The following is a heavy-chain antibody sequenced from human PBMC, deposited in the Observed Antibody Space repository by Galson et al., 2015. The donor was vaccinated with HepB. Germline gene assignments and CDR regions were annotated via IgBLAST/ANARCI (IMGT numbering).Heavy chain of an antibody. V-gene: IGHV2-70*01. D-gene: IGHD1-26*01. CDR3: ARIMGATGERDTFEI. CDR2: IDWDDDK. Sequence: PALVKPTTPLTLTCPFSGFSLSTSGMCVSWFRQPPGKALEWLALIDWDDDKYYSTSLKTRLTISKDTSKNQGVLTMTNMDPVDTATYYCARIMGATGERDTFEIWGQGTMVTVSS. CDR1: GFSLSTSGMC. J-gene: IGHJ3*02.